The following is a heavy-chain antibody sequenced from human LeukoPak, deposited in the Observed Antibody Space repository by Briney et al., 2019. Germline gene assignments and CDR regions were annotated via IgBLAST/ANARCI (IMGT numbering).Heavy chain of an antibody. J-gene: IGHJ5*02. V-gene: IGHV4-30-4*01. D-gene: IGHD2-21*02. Sequence: SETLSLTCNVSRGSISSGDKYWSWIRQPPGKGLEWIGYIYYSGSTYYNPSLKSRLTISVDTSENQFSLHLTSVTAADTAVYFCARVTRWAGLDLWGQGTLVTVSS. CDR3: ARVTRWAGLDL. CDR1: RGSISSGDKY. CDR2: IYYSGST.